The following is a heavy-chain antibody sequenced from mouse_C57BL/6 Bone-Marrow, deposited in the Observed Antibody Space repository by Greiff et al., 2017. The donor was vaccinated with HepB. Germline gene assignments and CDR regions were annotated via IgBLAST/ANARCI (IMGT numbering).Heavy chain of an antibody. CDR3: ARLGDSSAPFDY. J-gene: IGHJ2*01. Sequence: VQLQQPGAELVMPGASVKLSCKASGYTFTSYWMHWVKQRPGQGLEWIGEIDPSDSYTNYNQKFKGKSTLTVDKSSSTAYMQLSSLTSEDSAVYYCARLGDSSAPFDYWGQGTTLTVSS. V-gene: IGHV1-69*01. CDR1: GYTFTSYW. CDR2: IDPSDSYT. D-gene: IGHD3-2*02.